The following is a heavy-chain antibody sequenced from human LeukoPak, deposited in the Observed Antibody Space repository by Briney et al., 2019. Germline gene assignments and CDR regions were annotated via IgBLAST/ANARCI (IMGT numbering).Heavy chain of an antibody. CDR2: IHPNSGGR. J-gene: IGHJ6*03. CDR1: GYTFTGYF. Sequence: VSVKVSFKASGYTFTGYFMHWVRQAPGQGREWMGWIHPNSGGRNYARKFQGRVTMTRDTSISTAYMDLSKLRSDDTAVYDCARYERYSSGWYPSGYYYMDVWGKGTTVTVSS. V-gene: IGHV1-2*02. D-gene: IGHD6-19*01. CDR3: ARYERYSSGWYPSGYYYMDV.